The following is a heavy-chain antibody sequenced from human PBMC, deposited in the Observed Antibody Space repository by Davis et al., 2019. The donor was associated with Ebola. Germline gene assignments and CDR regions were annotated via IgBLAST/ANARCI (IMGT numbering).Heavy chain of an antibody. D-gene: IGHD5-12*01. V-gene: IGHV6-1*01. CDR2: TYYSSKWYN. CDR1: GDSVSSGG. J-gene: IGHJ5*02. CDR3: ARGWLRGWFDP. Sequence: HSQTLSLTCVISGDSVSSGGWNWIRQSPSRGLAWLGRTYYSSKWYNDYAVSVKSRITINPDTSKNQFSLQLNSVTPEDTALYYCARGWLRGWFDPWGQGTLVTVSS.